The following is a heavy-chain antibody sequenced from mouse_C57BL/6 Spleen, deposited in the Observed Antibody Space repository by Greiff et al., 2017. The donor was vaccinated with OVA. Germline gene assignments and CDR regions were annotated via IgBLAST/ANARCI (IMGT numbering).Heavy chain of an antibody. CDR3: ARDYYGSSWYFDV. CDR1: GYTFTSYW. D-gene: IGHD1-1*01. Sequence: QVQLQQPGAEPVRPGSSVKLSCKASGYTFTSYWMDWVKQRPGQGLEWIGNIYPSDSETHYNQKFKDKATLTVDKSSSTAYMQLSSLTSEDSAVYYCARDYYGSSWYFDVWGTGTTVTVSS. J-gene: IGHJ1*03. CDR2: IYPSDSET. V-gene: IGHV1-61*01.